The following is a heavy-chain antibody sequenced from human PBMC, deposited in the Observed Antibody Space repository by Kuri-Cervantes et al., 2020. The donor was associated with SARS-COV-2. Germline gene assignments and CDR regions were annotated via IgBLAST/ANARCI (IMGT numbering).Heavy chain of an antibody. Sequence: VFISNFYWSWIRQPPGKGPEWIGFISYSGSTTYNPSLRSRVAISVDTSKNQFSLNVSSMTAADTAVYYCVRTEGVVDNCYFDYWGQGTLVTVSS. CDR1: VFISNFY. D-gene: IGHD3-16*02. CDR3: VRTEGVVDNCYFDY. J-gene: IGHJ4*02. V-gene: IGHV4-59*01. CDR2: ISYSGST.